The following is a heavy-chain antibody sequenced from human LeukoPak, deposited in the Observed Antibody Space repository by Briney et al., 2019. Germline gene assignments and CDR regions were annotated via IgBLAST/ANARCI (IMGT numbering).Heavy chain of an antibody. Sequence: GGSLRLSCAASGFTFSSYGMHWVRQAPGKGLEWVAFIRYDGSNKYYVDSVKGRFTISRDNSKNTLYLQMNSLRAEDTAVYYCAKDLRYYFDYWGQGTLVTVSS. CDR3: AKDLRYYFDY. CDR1: GFTFSSYG. J-gene: IGHJ4*02. CDR2: IRYDGSNK. V-gene: IGHV3-30*02.